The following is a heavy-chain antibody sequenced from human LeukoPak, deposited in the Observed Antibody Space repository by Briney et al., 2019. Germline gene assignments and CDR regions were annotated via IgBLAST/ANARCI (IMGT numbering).Heavy chain of an antibody. CDR3: AKIPQVATYTVPNFDF. CDR1: GFIFSNYA. J-gene: IGHJ4*02. Sequence: GGSLRLSCAASGFIFSNYAMQWVRQAPGMGLEWVAFIRYGGGNTYYADSVKGRFTISRDNSKNTMYLQMNSLNAEDTAVYYCAKIPQVATYTVPNFDFWGQGTLVTVSS. D-gene: IGHD3-16*01. V-gene: IGHV3-30*02. CDR2: IRYGGGNT.